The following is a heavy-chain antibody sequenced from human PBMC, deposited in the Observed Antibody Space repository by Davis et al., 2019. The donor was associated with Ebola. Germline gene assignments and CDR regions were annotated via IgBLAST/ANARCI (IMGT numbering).Heavy chain of an antibody. CDR1: GGSISSYH. V-gene: IGHV4-59*01. CDR3: ARESRCSSTSCYSGDAFDI. D-gene: IGHD2-2*02. J-gene: IGHJ3*02. CDR2: TYYSGST. Sequence: SETLSLTCTVSGGSISSYHLSWIRQPPGKGLEWIGYTYYSGSTNYNPSLKSRVTISVDTSKNQFSLKLSSVTAADTAVYYCARESRCSSTSCYSGDAFDIWGQGTMVTVSS.